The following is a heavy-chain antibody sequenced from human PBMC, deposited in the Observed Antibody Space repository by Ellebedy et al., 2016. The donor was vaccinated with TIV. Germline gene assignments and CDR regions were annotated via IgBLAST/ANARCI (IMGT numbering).Heavy chain of an antibody. V-gene: IGHV1-3*01. Sequence: ASVKVSXXASGYTFTSYAMHWVRQAPGQRLEWMGWINAGNGDTKYSRKFQGRVSITRDTSASTAHMELSSLRSEDTAVYYCARLLLLYDLGSPGGYWYFDLWGRGTLVTVSS. D-gene: IGHD3-10*01. CDR3: ARLLLLYDLGSPGGYWYFDL. J-gene: IGHJ2*01. CDR1: GYTFTSYA. CDR2: INAGNGDT.